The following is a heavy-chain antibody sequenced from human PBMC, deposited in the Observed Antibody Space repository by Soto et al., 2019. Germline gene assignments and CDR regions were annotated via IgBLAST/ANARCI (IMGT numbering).Heavy chain of an antibody. Sequence: QVQLVQSGAEVKKPGASVKVSCKASGYTFTSYAMHWVRQAPGQRLEWVGWINARSGNTKYLQKFQGRVTITRDTSASPAYLELSTLRAADTAVYYCARGVCGGGPDSLDPWGQGTLVTVSS. D-gene: IGHD2-21*01. V-gene: IGHV1-3*01. CDR1: GYTFTSYA. CDR2: INARSGNT. CDR3: ARGVCGGGPDSLDP. J-gene: IGHJ5*02.